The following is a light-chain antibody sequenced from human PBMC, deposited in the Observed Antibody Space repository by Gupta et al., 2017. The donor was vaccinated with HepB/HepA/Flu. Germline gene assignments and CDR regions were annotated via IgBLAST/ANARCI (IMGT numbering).Light chain of an antibody. V-gene: IGLV2-14*03. CDR3: SSYTSSSTKVV. CDR1: SSDVGGYNY. CDR2: DVS. Sequence: SALTHPASVSGSPGQSITISCTGTSSDVGGYNYVSWYQQHPGKAPKLMIYDVSNRPSGVSNRFSGSKSGNTASLTISGLQAEDEADYYCSSYTSSSTKVVFGGGTKLTVL. J-gene: IGLJ2*01.